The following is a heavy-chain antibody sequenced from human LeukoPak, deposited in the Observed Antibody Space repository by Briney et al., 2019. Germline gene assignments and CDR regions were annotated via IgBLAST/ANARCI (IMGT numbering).Heavy chain of an antibody. CDR1: GFTFSSYV. Sequence: SGGSLRLSCAASGFTFSSYVMHWVRQAPGKGLEWVAVISYDGSNKYYADSVKGRFTISRDNAKNTLYLQMNSLRAEDTAVYYCARDVMVRGVDQFDYWGQGTLVTVSS. J-gene: IGHJ4*02. CDR3: ARDVMVRGVDQFDY. D-gene: IGHD3-10*01. CDR2: ISYDGSNK. V-gene: IGHV3-30*03.